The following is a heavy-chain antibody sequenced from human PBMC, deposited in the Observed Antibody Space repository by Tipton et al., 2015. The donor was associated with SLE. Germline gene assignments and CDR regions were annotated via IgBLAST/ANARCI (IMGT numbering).Heavy chain of an antibody. CDR3: ARDREQFSK. CDR1: GGSISSSSYY. J-gene: IGHJ4*02. Sequence: TLSLTCTVSGGSISSSSYYCGWIRQPPGQGLEWIGSIYYSGSTYYNPSLKSRVTISVDTSRNQFSLKLSSVTAADTAVYYCARDREQFSKWGQGTLVTVSS. CDR2: IYYSGST. V-gene: IGHV4-39*07. D-gene: IGHD6-19*01.